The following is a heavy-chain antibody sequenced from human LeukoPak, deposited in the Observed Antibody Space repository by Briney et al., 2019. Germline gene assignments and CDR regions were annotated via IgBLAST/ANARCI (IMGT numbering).Heavy chain of an antibody. J-gene: IGHJ4*02. CDR2: ISYDGSNK. D-gene: IGHD3-10*01. V-gene: IGHV3-30*18. Sequence: PGRSLRLSCAASGFTFSSYGMHWVRQAPGKGLEWVAVISYDGSNKYYADSVKGRFTISRDNSKNTLYLQMNSLRAEDTAVYYCAKDLRGFGELLYNFDYWGQGTLVTVSS. CDR1: GFTFSSYG. CDR3: AKDLRGFGELLYNFDY.